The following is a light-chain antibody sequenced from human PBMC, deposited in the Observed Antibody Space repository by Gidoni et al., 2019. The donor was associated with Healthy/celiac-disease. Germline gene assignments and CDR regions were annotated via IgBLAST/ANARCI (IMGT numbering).Light chain of an antibody. V-gene: IGLV2-8*01. CDR3: SSYAGSPHYV. Sequence: QSALTQPPSASGSPGQSVTISYTGTSSDVGGYNYVSCYQQHPGKAPKLMIYEVSKRPSGVPDRFSGSKSGNTASLTVSGLQAEDEADYYCSSYAGSPHYVFGTGTKVTVL. J-gene: IGLJ1*01. CDR2: EVS. CDR1: SSDVGGYNY.